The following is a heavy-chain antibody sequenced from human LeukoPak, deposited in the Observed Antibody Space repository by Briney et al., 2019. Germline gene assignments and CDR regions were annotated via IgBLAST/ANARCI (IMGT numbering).Heavy chain of an antibody. D-gene: IGHD4-17*01. Sequence: GGSLRLSCAASGFTFSSYAMSWVRQAPGKGLEWVSTISGSGGSTYYADSVKGRFTISRDNSKNTLYLQMHSLRAEDTAVYCCARDPRLSQYYGDYSEVYFDYWGQGTLVTVSS. J-gene: IGHJ4*02. CDR1: GFTFSSYA. CDR3: ARDPRLSQYYGDYSEVYFDY. CDR2: ISGSGGST. V-gene: IGHV3-23*01.